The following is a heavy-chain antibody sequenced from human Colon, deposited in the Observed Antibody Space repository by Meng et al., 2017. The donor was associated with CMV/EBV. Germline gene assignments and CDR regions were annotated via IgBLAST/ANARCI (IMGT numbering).Heavy chain of an antibody. CDR2: ISGSGVTT. CDR3: AKGADFHDFWSGFAY. J-gene: IGHJ4*02. CDR1: GFTFNDFD. V-gene: IGHV3-23*01. Sequence: GGSLRFSCSASGFTFNDFDMTWVRQAPGKGLEWVSSISGSGVTTYYSDAVKGRFTISRDNSRNTLHLQINSLRADDTAVYYCAKGADFHDFWSGFAYWGQGAVVTVSS. D-gene: IGHD3-3*01.